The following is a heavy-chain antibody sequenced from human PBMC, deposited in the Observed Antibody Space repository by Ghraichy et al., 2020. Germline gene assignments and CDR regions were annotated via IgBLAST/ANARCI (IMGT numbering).Heavy chain of an antibody. V-gene: IGHV3-15*01. J-gene: IGHJ4*02. Sequence: GGSLRLSCAASGFTFSKAWMSWVRQAPGKGLEWVGRIKSKTDGGTTEYAAPVKGRFTISRDDSNNTLYLQMNSLKTEDTAVYYCTTASGRYGPYWGKGTLVTVSS. CDR1: GFTFSKAW. CDR2: IKSKTDGGTT. D-gene: IGHD1-26*01. CDR3: TTASGRYGPY.